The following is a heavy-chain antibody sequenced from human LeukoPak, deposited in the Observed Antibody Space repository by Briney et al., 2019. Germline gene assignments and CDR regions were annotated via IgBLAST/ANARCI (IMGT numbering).Heavy chain of an antibody. J-gene: IGHJ6*03. D-gene: IGHD2-8*02. CDR2: MNPNSGNT. V-gene: IGHV1-8*01. CDR1: GYTFTNYD. CDR3: ATTGLRYYYMDV. Sequence: ASVKVSCKASGYTFTNYDINWVRQATGQGLEWMGWMNPNSGNTGYAQKFQGRVTMTRNTSISTAYMELSSLRSEDTAVYYRATTGLRYYYMDVWGKGTTVTVSS.